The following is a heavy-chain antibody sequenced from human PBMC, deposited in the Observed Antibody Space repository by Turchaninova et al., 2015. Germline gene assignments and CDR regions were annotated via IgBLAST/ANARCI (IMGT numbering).Heavy chain of an antibody. D-gene: IGHD6-13*01. CDR2: INSGGDVT. Sequence: EVQLVEAGGGWVQFGGSLRLSCAASGFSFSTYDLSWVRQAPGEGVEWVAHINSGGDVTYYADSVQGRFTISKDHSKNPLYLQMNGLRAADTAVYYCAKCLTGYSSNWRSLFYGMDVWGQGTTVTVSS. CDR3: AKCLTGYSSNWRSLFYGMDV. J-gene: IGHJ6*02. CDR1: GFSFSTYD. V-gene: IGHV3-23*04.